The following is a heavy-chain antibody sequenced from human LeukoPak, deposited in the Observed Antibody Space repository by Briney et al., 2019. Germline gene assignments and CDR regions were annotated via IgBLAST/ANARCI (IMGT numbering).Heavy chain of an antibody. CDR2: INHSGST. D-gene: IGHD2-15*01. CDR3: ARDCSGGSCAPRAFDI. Sequence: SETLSLTCAVYGGSFSGYYWSWIRQPPGKGLEWIGEINHSGSTNYNPSLKSRVTISADTSKNQFSLKLSSVTAADTAVYYCARDCSGGSCAPRAFDIWGQGTMVTVS. V-gene: IGHV4-34*01. CDR1: GGSFSGYY. J-gene: IGHJ3*02.